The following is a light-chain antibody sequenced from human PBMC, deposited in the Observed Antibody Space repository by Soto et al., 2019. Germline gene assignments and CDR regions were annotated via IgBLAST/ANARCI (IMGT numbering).Light chain of an antibody. J-gene: IGLJ1*01. CDR2: DVN. V-gene: IGLV2-11*01. CDR3: CSYAGTYTYV. CDR1: ERNIGFYNF. Sequence: QCPLTQTPSVPASPGQSFTISCTGTERNIGFYNFVSWYQQHPDKAPHLVIYDVNKRPSGVPDRFSGSKSGKTASLTISGLQADDEADYYCCSYAGTYTYVFGTGTKVTVL.